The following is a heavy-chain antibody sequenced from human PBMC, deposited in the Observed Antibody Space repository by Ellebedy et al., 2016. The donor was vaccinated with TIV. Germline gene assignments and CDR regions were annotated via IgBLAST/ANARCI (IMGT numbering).Heavy chain of an antibody. D-gene: IGHD3-10*02. V-gene: IGHV1-2*02. CDR1: GYTFAGYY. CDR2: INPNTGAT. J-gene: IGHJ4*02. CDR3: AKALSAYDYYVLEF. Sequence: AASVKVSCKTSGYTFAGYYIHWVRQAPGQGLEWMGWINPNTGATKYAQKFQGRVTMTRATSISTTYTELSSLRSDDAAVYYCAKALSAYDYYVLEFWGQGTLLTVSS.